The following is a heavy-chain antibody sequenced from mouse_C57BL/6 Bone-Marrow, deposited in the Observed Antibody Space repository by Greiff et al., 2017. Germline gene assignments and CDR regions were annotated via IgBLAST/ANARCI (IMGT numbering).Heavy chain of an antibody. D-gene: IGHD2-4*01. CDR3: TKVHYDYDAWYFDV. Sequence: EVQRVESGAELVRPGASVKLSCTASGFNIKDDYMHWVKQRPEQGLEWIGWIDPENGDTEYASKFQGKATITADTSSNTAYLQLSSLTSEDTAVYYCTKVHYDYDAWYFDVWGTGTTVTVSS. V-gene: IGHV14-4*01. J-gene: IGHJ1*03. CDR2: IDPENGDT. CDR1: GFNIKDDY.